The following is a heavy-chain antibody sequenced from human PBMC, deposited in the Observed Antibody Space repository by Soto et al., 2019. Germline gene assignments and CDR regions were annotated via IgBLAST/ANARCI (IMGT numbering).Heavy chain of an antibody. J-gene: IGHJ5*02. Sequence: QLQLQEAGSGLVKPSETLSLTCTVSGASITSGGYSWNWIRQPPGKGLEWIGYIYQSGSTLYNPSVESRVTISVDRSKNQFSLNLTSVTAADTAVYYCARDQLWGNWFDPWGQGILVTVSS. CDR1: GASITSGGYS. CDR3: ARDQLWGNWFDP. CDR2: IYQSGST. D-gene: IGHD3-16*01. V-gene: IGHV4-30-2*01.